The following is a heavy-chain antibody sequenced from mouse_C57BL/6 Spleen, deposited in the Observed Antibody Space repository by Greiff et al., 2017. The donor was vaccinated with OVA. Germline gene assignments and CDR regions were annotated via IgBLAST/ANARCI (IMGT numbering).Heavy chain of an antibody. V-gene: IGHV1-69*01. J-gene: IGHJ4*01. CDR2: IDPSDSYT. D-gene: IGHD1-1*01. Sequence: VQLQQPGAELVMPGASVKLSCKASGYTFTSYWMHWVKQRPGQGLEWIGEIDPSDSYTNYNQKFKGKSTLTVDKSSSTAYMQLSSLTSEDSAVYYCARWCYGSNYAMDYWGQGTSVTVSS. CDR3: ARWCYGSNYAMDY. CDR1: GYTFTSYW.